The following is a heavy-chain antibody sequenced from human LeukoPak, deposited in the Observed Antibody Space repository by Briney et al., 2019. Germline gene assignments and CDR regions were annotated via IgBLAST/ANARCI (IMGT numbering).Heavy chain of an antibody. Sequence: GGSLRLSCAASGFTFSSYGMHWVRQAPGKGLEWVAVIWYDGSNKYYADSVKGRFTISRDNSKNTLYLQMNSLRAEDTAVYYCARDEFPSYGYYYGMDVWGQGTTVTVSS. V-gene: IGHV3-33*01. J-gene: IGHJ6*02. D-gene: IGHD5-18*01. CDR3: ARDEFPSYGYYYGMDV. CDR1: GFTFSSYG. CDR2: IWYDGSNK.